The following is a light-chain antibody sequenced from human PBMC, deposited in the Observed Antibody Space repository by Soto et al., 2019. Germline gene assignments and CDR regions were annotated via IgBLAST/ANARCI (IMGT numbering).Light chain of an antibody. J-gene: IGLJ1*01. V-gene: IGLV2-14*01. CDR1: SSDVGTYNH. CDR3: CSYTTSSTLV. Sequence: QSVLTQPASVSGSPGQSITISCTGTSSDVGTYNHVSWYQQHPGKAPQLIIYEVSNRPSGLSNRFSASKSGNTASLTISGLQAEDEADYYCCSYTTSSTLVFGTGTNVTVL. CDR2: EVS.